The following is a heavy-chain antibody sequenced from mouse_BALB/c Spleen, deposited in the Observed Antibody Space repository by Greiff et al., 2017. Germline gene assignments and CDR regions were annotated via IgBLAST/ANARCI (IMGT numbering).Heavy chain of an antibody. D-gene: IGHD2-4*01. J-gene: IGHJ4*01. Sequence: QVQLQQSGAELARPGASVKLSCKASGCTFTSYWMQWVKQRPGQGLEWIGAIYPGDGDTRYTQKFKGKATLTADKSSSTAYMQLSSLASEDSAVYYCARDDYDDAMDYWGQGTSVTVSS. CDR1: GCTFTSYW. CDR3: ARDDYDDAMDY. V-gene: IGHV1-87*01. CDR2: IYPGDGDT.